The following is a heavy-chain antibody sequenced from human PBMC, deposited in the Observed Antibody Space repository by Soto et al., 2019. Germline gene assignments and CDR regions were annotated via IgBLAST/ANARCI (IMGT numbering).Heavy chain of an antibody. V-gene: IGHV3-21*01. Sequence: GGSLRLSCAASGFTFSSYSMNWVRQAPGKGLEWVSSISSSSSYIYYADSVKGRFTISRDNAKNSLYLQMNSLRAEDTAVYYCARDLDCSGGSCYNFFYWGQGTLVTVSS. D-gene: IGHD2-15*01. J-gene: IGHJ4*02. CDR1: GFTFSSYS. CDR2: ISSSSSYI. CDR3: ARDLDCSGGSCYNFFY.